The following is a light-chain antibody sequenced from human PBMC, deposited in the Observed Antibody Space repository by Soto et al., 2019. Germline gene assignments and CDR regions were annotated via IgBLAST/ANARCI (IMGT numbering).Light chain of an antibody. J-gene: IGLJ3*02. CDR2: GNN. Sequence: QAVVTQPPSVSGAPGQKVTISCTRSSSNIGAAYDVHWYQHLPGTAPKLLIYGNNNRPSGVPDRFSGSKSGTSASLAITGLQAEDEADYYCQSYDSSLSGWVFGRGTKLTVL. CDR3: QSYDSSLSGWV. CDR1: SSNIGAAYD. V-gene: IGLV1-40*01.